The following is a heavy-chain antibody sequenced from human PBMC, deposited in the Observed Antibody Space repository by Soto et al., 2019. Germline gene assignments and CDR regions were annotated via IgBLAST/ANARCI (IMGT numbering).Heavy chain of an antibody. J-gene: IGHJ4*02. Sequence: QVQLVESGGNVVQPGRSLRLSCAASGFTFSSYGMHWVRQAPGKGLEWLAVISYDANNKYYADFVKGRFSISRDNSKNTLYLHMDSLRAEDTALYYCAKAYAVPAATASFDYWGQGTLVTVAS. CDR3: AKAYAVPAATASFDY. D-gene: IGHD2-2*01. CDR1: GFTFSSYG. CDR2: ISYDANNK. V-gene: IGHV3-30*18.